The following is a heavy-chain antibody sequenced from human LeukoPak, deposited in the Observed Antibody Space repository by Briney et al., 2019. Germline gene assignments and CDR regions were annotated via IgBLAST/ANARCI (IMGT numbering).Heavy chain of an antibody. V-gene: IGHV1-46*01. CDR1: GYTFTSYG. CDR2: INPSGGST. CDR3: ARDRTGYSSLQEFDP. J-gene: IGHJ5*02. Sequence: ASVKVSCKASGYTFTSYGISWVRQAPGQGLEWMGIINPSGGSTSYAQKFQGRVTMTRDTSTSTVYMELSSLRSEDTAVYYCARDRTGYSSLQEFDPWGQGTLVTVSS. D-gene: IGHD6-13*01.